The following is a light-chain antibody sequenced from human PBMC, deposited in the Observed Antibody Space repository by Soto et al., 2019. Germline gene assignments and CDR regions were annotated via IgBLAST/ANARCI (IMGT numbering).Light chain of an antibody. Sequence: DIQLTQTPYFLSASVGDRVTITCRASQSISDCLAWYQQKPGKAPRLLIYRASTLQGGVPSRFSGSGSGTEFTLTISSLRPDDCATYYCQQYDNNWTFGQGAKVDI. CDR2: RAS. V-gene: IGKV1-5*03. CDR3: QQYDNNWT. J-gene: IGKJ1*01. CDR1: QSISDC.